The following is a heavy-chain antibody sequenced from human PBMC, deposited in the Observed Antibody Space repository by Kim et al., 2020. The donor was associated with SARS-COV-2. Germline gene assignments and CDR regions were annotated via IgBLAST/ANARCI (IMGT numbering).Heavy chain of an antibody. V-gene: IGHV3-73*01. CDR3: TRTVGYSSGGNFDY. J-gene: IGHJ4*02. D-gene: IGHD6-19*01. CDR2: IRSKANSYAT. Sequence: GGSLRLSCAASGFTFSGSAMHWVRQASGKGLEWVGRIRSKANSYATAYAASVKGRFTISRDDSKNTAYLQMNSLKTEDTAVYYCTRTVGYSSGGNFDYWSQGTLVTVSS. CDR1: GFTFSGSA.